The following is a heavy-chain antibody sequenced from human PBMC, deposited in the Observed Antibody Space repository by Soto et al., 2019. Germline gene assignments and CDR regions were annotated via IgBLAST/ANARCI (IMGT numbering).Heavy chain of an antibody. CDR1: GFTFRSYG. V-gene: IGHV3-33*01. Sequence: QVQLVDSGGGVVQPGRSLSLSCAASGFTFRSYGFHWVRQAPGKGLEWVAVIWYDGSQTYYADSVKGRFTISRDDSKNTLYLQMSSLRDEDTAVYYCARDSGNWNYNPYFDYWGQGIQVTVSS. CDR2: IWYDGSQT. CDR3: ARDSGNWNYNPYFDY. D-gene: IGHD1-7*01. J-gene: IGHJ4*02.